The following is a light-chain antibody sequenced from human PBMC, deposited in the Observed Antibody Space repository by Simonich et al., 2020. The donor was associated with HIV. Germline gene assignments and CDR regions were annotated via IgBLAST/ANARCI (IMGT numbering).Light chain of an antibody. CDR3: QQYNDWPPWT. J-gene: IGKJ1*01. Sequence: EIVMTQSPATLSVSPGERATLSCRASQSISSSLAWYQQTPGQAPRLLIYGASTRATGIPARFSGGGAGTEFTLTISSMQSEDFAVYYCQQYNDWPPWTFGQGTKVEIK. CDR1: QSISSS. CDR2: GAS. V-gene: IGKV3-15*01.